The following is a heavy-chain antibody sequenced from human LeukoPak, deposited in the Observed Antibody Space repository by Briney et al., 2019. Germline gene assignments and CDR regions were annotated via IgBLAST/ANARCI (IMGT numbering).Heavy chain of an antibody. CDR1: GGSISSSTYY. CDR3: ARGARSADFDY. V-gene: IGHV4-39*07. Sequence: SETLSLTCTVSGGSISSSTYYWSWIRQPPGKGLEWIGEINHSGSTNYNPSLKSRVTISVDTSKNQFSLKLSSVTAADTAVYYCARGARSADFDYWGQGTLVTVSS. CDR2: INHSGST. J-gene: IGHJ4*02.